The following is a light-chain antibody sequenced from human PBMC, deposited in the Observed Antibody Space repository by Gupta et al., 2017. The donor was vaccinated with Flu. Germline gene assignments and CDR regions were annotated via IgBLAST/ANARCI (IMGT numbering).Light chain of an antibody. CDR2: SNS. Sequence: RVTIASTGSSTKIGRNSVDWFQQRAATTPSLLMYSNSGRHSGVPEGFSGSKSGTSAAVANNGHQAEAVADYYCAARDDSRNGWVFGGGTKLTVL. CDR1: STKIGRNS. CDR3: AARDDSRNGWV. V-gene: IGLV1-44*01. J-gene: IGLJ3*02.